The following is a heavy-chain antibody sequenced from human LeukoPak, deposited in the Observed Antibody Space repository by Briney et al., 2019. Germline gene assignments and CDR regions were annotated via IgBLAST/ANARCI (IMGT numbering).Heavy chain of an antibody. J-gene: IGHJ4*02. D-gene: IGHD5-12*01. CDR2: IYHSGST. Sequence: SETLSLTCTLSGGSISIYYWSWIRQPPGKGLEWIGYIYHSGSTNYNPSLKSRVTISVDTSKNQFSLKLSSVTAADTAVYYCARGGGYASPIGYWGQGALVTASS. CDR3: ARGGGYASPIGY. V-gene: IGHV4-59*01. CDR1: GGSISIYY.